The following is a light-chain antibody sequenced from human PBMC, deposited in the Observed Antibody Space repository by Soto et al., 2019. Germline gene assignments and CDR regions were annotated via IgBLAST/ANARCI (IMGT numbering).Light chain of an antibody. CDR2: GAS. V-gene: IGKV3-20*01. Sequence: EIVLTQSPGTLSLSPGERATLSCRASQSVSSSYLAWYQQKPGQAPRLLIYGASSWATGIPDRLSGSGSETDFTLTISRLEPEDFAVYYCQQYGSSPPLFSFGQGTKLEIK. J-gene: IGKJ2*01. CDR3: QQYGSSPPLFS. CDR1: QSVSSSY.